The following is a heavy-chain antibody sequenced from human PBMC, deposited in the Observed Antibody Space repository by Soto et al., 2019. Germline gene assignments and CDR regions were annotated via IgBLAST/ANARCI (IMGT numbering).Heavy chain of an antibody. CDR2: IYYSGST. D-gene: IGHD3-9*01. CDR1: GGSISSYY. CDR3: ARQGAYYDILTGYYWSGFDY. V-gene: IGHV4-59*08. J-gene: IGHJ4*02. Sequence: PSETLSLTCTVSGGSISSYYWSWIRQPPGKGLEWIGYIYYSGSTNYNPSLKSRVTISVDTSKNQFSLKLSSVTAADTAVYYCARQGAYYDILTGYYWSGFDYWGQGTLVTVSS.